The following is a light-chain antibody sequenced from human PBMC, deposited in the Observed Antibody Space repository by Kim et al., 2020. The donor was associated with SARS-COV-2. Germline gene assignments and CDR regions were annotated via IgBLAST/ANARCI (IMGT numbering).Light chain of an antibody. Sequence: GQSVTISVTRTSSDVVRYNYVSWYQQHPGITPRLMIYDVSKRPSGVPDRFSGSKSGNSASLTVSGLQAEDEADYYCSSYADTNNLVFGGGTKVTVL. CDR3: SSYADTNNLV. CDR1: SSDVVRYNY. J-gene: IGLJ2*01. V-gene: IGLV2-8*01. CDR2: DVS.